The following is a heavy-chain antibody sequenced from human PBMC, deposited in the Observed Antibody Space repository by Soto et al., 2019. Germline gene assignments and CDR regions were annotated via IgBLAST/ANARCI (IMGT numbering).Heavy chain of an antibody. D-gene: IGHD2-21*02. CDR1: GFSVSSNY. V-gene: IGHV3-66*01. CDR3: ARDHWGGDCHSSHWYFDL. CDR2: IYTGGST. J-gene: IGHJ2*01. Sequence: EVQLVESGGGLVQPGGSLRLSCAASGFSVSSNYMSWVRQAPGKGLEWVSVIYTGGSTYYADSVKGRFTLSRDNSKNTIYLEMNSLRAEDTAVYYCARDHWGGDCHSSHWYFDLWGRRTLVTVSS.